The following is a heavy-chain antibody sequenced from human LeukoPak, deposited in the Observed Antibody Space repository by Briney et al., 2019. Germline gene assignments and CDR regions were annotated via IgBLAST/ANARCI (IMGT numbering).Heavy chain of an antibody. CDR1: GGSFSGYY. D-gene: IGHD7-27*01. V-gene: IGHV4-34*01. CDR3: ARTLGQIGHYYYYYMDV. J-gene: IGHJ6*03. Sequence: PSETLSLTCAVYGGSFSGYYWSWVRQPPGKGLEWIGEINHSGSTNYNPSLKSRVTISVDTSKNQFSLKLSSVTAAHTAVYYCARTLGQIGHYYYYYMDVWGKGTTVTVSS. CDR2: INHSGST.